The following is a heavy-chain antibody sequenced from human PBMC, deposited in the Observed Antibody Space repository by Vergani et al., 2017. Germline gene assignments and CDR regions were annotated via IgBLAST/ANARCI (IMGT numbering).Heavy chain of an antibody. J-gene: IGHJ4*02. CDR1: GGSISSGSYY. Sequence: QVQLQESGPGLVKPSQTLSLTCTVSGGSISSGSYYWSWIRQPAGKGLEWIGRIYTSGSTNYNPSLKSRVTISVDTSKNQFSLKLSSVTAADTAVYYCARAISRGHSYIDYWGQGTLVTVSS. D-gene: IGHD5-18*01. V-gene: IGHV4-61*02. CDR3: ARAISRGHSYIDY. CDR2: IYTSGST.